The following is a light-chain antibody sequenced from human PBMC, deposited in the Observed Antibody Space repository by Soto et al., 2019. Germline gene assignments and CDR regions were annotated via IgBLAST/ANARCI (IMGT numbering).Light chain of an antibody. CDR3: CSYAGSPSYV. CDR1: SSDVGSYNL. CDR2: EGS. J-gene: IGLJ1*01. Sequence: QSALTQPASVSGSPGQSITISCTGTSSDVGSYNLVSWYQQHPGKAPKLMIYEGSKRPSGVSNRFSGSKSGNTASLTISGLQAEDEADYYCCSYAGSPSYVFGPGTKVTVL. V-gene: IGLV2-23*01.